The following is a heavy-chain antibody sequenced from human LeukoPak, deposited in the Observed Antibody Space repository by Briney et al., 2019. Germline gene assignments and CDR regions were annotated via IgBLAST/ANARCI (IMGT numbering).Heavy chain of an antibody. CDR1: GGSISSYY. CDR3: ARGTYSSSWYLDY. CDR2: IYYNGSN. V-gene: IGHV4-59*08. D-gene: IGHD6-13*01. Sequence: PSETLSLTCTLSGGSISSYYWSWIRQPPGKGLEWIGYIYYNGSNNSNPSLKGQVPISVDTSNDQFSLKLSSVTAADTAVYYCARGTYSSSWYLDYWGQGTLVTVSS. J-gene: IGHJ4*02.